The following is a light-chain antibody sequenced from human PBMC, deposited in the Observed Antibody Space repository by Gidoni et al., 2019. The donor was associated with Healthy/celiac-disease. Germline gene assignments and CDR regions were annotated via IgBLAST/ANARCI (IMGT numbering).Light chain of an antibody. J-gene: IGKJ5*01. V-gene: IGKV1-33*01. CDR3: QQYDNLPIT. CDR2: DAS. Sequence: DIQMTQAPSSLSPSVGDRVTITCQASQDMSNYLNWYQQKPWKAPKLLIYDASNLETGVPSRFSGSGSGTDFTLTISSLQPEDIATYYCQQYDNLPITFGQGTRLEIK. CDR1: QDMSNY.